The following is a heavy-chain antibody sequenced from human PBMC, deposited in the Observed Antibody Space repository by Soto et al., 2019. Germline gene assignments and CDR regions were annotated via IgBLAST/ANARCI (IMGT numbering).Heavy chain of an antibody. J-gene: IGHJ6*02. V-gene: IGHV4-31*03. CDR3: ARETVVAATLLSYYYGMDV. CDR1: GGSISSGGYY. Sequence: SETLSLTCTVSGGSISSGGYYWSWIRQHPGKGLEWIGYIYYSGSTYYNPSLKSRVTISVDTSKNQFSLKLSSVTAADTAVYYCARETVVAATLLSYYYGMDVWGQGTTVTVSS. CDR2: IYYSGST. D-gene: IGHD2-15*01.